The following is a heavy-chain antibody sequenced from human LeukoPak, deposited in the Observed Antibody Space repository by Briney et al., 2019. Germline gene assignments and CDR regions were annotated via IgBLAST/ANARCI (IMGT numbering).Heavy chain of an antibody. V-gene: IGHV3-48*01. J-gene: IGHJ4*02. CDR2: ISSGSSRI. D-gene: IGHD6-13*01. CDR1: GFIFRNYG. Sequence: PGGSLRLSCAASGFIFRNYGMKWVRQAPGKGLEWVSYISSGSSRIEYADSVKGRFTISRDNSKNTLYLQMSSLRVEDTAVFYCVKGIAGGPYYFDYWGQGTLVTVSS. CDR3: VKGIAGGPYYFDY.